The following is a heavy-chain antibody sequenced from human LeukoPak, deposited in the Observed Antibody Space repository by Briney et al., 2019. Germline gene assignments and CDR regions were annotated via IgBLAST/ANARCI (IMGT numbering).Heavy chain of an antibody. Sequence: GSLRLSCAASGFTFDNFAMSWVRQAPGKGLEWVSEISGSGGTAYYADSLKGRFTISRDNSKNTLYLQMNSLRAEDTAVYYCAKDMKTSAWYFPPWFDPWGQGTLVTVSS. CDR1: GFTFDNFA. CDR2: ISGSGGTA. D-gene: IGHD6-19*01. V-gene: IGHV3-23*01. J-gene: IGHJ5*02. CDR3: AKDMKTSAWYFPPWFDP.